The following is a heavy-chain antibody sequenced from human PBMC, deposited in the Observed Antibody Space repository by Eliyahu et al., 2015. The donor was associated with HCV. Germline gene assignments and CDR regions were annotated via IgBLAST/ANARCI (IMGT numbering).Heavy chain of an antibody. J-gene: IGHJ4*02. CDR3: ARGIAAAGTVYLDY. V-gene: IGHV3-64*01. Sequence: EVQLVESGGGLVQPGGSLRLSCAASGFTFSSYAMHWVRQAPGKGLEYVSAISSNGGSTYYANSVKGRFTISRDNSKNTLYLQMGSLRAEDMAVYYCARGIAAAGTVYLDYWGQGTLVTVSS. CDR1: GFTFSSYA. D-gene: IGHD6-13*01. CDR2: ISSNGGST.